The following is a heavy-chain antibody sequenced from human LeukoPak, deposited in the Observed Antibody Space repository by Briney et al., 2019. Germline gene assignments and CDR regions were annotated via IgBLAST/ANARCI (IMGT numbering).Heavy chain of an antibody. CDR2: IIPIFGTA. V-gene: IGHV1-69*05. CDR3: ATRDVVVVAATFDN. CDR1: GGTFSRYA. J-gene: IGHJ4*02. Sequence: SVKVSSKASGGTFSRYAISWVRHAPGQGLEWMGRIIPIFGTANYSQKSQGRVTITMDESTSTAYMELSSLRSEETGVSYSATRDVVVVAATFDNWGQGTLVTVSS. D-gene: IGHD2-15*01.